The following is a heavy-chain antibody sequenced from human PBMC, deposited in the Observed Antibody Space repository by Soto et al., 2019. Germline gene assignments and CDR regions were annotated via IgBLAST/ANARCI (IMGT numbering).Heavy chain of an antibody. D-gene: IGHD6-19*01. V-gene: IGHV3-48*02. CDR1: GFTFSSYS. J-gene: IGHJ6*02. Sequence: EVQLVESGGGLVQPGGSLRLSCAASGFTFSSYSMNWVRQAPGKGLEWVSYISSSSSTIYYADSVKGRFTISRDNAKNSLYLQMNSLRDEDTAVYYCAREGSSGWYDPFDLRYYGMDVWGQGTTVTVSS. CDR2: ISSSSSTI. CDR3: AREGSSGWYDPFDLRYYGMDV.